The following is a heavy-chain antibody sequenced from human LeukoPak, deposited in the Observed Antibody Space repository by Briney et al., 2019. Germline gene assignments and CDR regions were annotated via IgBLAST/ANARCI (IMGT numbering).Heavy chain of an antibody. CDR1: GGTFSSYA. CDR3: ARDPIAVAGTRGEYYYYGMDV. CDR2: IIPIFGTA. V-gene: IGHV1-69*13. D-gene: IGHD6-19*01. J-gene: IGHJ6*04. Sequence: ASVKVSCKASGGTFSSYAISWVRQAPGQGLEWMGGIIPIFGTANYAQKLQGRVTITADESTSTAYMELSSLRSEDTAVYYCARDPIAVAGTRGEYYYYGMDVWGKGTTVTVSS.